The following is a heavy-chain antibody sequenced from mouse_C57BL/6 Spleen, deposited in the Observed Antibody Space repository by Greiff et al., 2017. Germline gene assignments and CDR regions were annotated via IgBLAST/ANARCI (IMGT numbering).Heavy chain of an antibody. CDR1: GYAFSSSW. CDR3: ARLPIYYDYGYYYDMDY. CDR2: IYPGDGDT. V-gene: IGHV1-82*01. D-gene: IGHD2-4*01. Sequence: QVLLQQSGPELVKPGASVKISCKASGYAFSSSWMNWVKQRPGTGLERIGRIYPGDGDTNYNGKFKGKATLTADKSSSTAYMQLSSLTSEDSAVYYGARLPIYYDYGYYYDMDYWGQGTSVTVSS. J-gene: IGHJ4*01.